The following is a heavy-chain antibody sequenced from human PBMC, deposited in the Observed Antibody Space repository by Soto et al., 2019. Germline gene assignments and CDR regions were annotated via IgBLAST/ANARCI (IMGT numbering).Heavy chain of an antibody. Sequence: PSETLSLTCAVYGGSFSGYYWSWIRQPPGKGLEWIGEINHSGSTNYNPSLKSRVTISVDMSKNQFSLKLSSVTAADTAVYYCARGRGGTYYDFGMDVWGKGTTVTVSS. V-gene: IGHV4-34*01. CDR2: INHSGST. CDR1: GGSFSGYY. J-gene: IGHJ6*04. D-gene: IGHD3-3*01. CDR3: ARGRGGTYYDFGMDV.